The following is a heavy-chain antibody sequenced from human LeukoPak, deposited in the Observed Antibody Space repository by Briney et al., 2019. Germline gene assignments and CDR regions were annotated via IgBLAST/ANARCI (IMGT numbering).Heavy chain of an antibody. J-gene: IGHJ6*03. V-gene: IGHV4-4*07. D-gene: IGHD3-3*01. CDR3: ARCGLWSGPPPYYYYYYYMDV. CDR2: VFTSGSP. Sequence: TSETLSLTCTVSGGSISNYYWSWIRQPAGKGLEWIGRVFTSGSPNYNPSLRSRVTMSVDTSKNQFSLKLSSVTAADTAVYYCARCGLWSGPPPYYYYYYYMDVWGKGTTVTVSS. CDR1: GGSISNYY.